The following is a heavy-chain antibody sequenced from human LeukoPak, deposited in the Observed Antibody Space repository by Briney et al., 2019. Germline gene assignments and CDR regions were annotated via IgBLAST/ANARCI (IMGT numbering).Heavy chain of an antibody. CDR1: GYSFSTYW. Sequence: GESLKISCKGLGYSFSTYWNAWVRQRPGKGLEWMRIIYPGGSETRYDPSFQGQVTISADTSTSTAYLQWSSLRASDTAMYYCARASRDGYNQNFDHWGQGTQVTVSS. V-gene: IGHV5-51*01. J-gene: IGHJ4*02. CDR3: ARASRDGYNQNFDH. CDR2: IYPGGSET. D-gene: IGHD5-24*01.